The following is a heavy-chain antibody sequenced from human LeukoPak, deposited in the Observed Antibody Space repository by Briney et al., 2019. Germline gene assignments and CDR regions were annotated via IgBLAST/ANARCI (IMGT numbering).Heavy chain of an antibody. D-gene: IGHD5-18*01. CDR3: ATPRGYSYGYINY. Sequence: SETLSLTCTVSGGSISSSSYYWGWIRQPPGKGLEWIGSIYYTGSTYYNPSLKGRATISVDTSKNQFSLKLSSVTAADTAVYYCATPRGYSYGYINYWGQGTLATVSS. V-gene: IGHV4-39*01. J-gene: IGHJ4*02. CDR1: GGSISSSSYY. CDR2: IYYTGST.